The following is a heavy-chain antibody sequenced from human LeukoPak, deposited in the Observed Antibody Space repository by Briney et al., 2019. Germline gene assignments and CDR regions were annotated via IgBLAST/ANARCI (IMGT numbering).Heavy chain of an antibody. J-gene: IGHJ3*02. CDR1: GFTFSSYS. CDR3: ASEQRGGAFDI. V-gene: IGHV3-21*01. D-gene: IGHD3-16*01. Sequence: EGSLRLSCAASGFTFSSYSMNWLRQAPGKGLEWVSSISSSSSYIYYADSVKGRFTISRDNAKNSLYLQMNSLRAEDTAVYYCASEQRGGAFDIWGQGTMVTVSS. CDR2: ISSSSSYI.